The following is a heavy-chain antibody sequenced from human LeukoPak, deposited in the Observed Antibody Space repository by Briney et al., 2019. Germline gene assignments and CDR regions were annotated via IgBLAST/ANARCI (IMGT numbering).Heavy chain of an antibody. CDR1: GFTFSSYA. V-gene: IGHV3-23*01. CDR3: AKARGVVTATKISTIDY. J-gene: IGHJ4*02. CDR2: ISGSGDST. Sequence: GGSLRLSCAASGFTFSSYAMSWVRQAPGKGLEWVSAISGSGDSTYYADSVKGRFTISRDNSKNTLYLQMNSLRAEDTAVYYCAKARGVVTATKISTIDYWGQGTLVTVSS. D-gene: IGHD2-21*02.